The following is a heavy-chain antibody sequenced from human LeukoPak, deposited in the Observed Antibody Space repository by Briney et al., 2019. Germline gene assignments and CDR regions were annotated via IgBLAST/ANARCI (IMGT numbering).Heavy chain of an antibody. V-gene: IGHV3-74*01. D-gene: IGHD3-3*01. Sequence: PGGSLRLSCAASGLTLSNYWVHWVRQVPGKGLVWVSRINPDGSSTDYADSVKGRFTISRDNAKNTVYLQMNTLRAEDTAVYYCARRNFGVLNDYWGQGTLVIVSS. CDR1: GLTLSNYW. J-gene: IGHJ4*02. CDR2: INPDGSST. CDR3: ARRNFGVLNDY.